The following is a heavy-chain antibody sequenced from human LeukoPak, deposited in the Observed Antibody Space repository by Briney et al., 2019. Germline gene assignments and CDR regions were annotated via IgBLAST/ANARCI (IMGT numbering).Heavy chain of an antibody. CDR2: INHSGST. CDR3: ARRVKGATGRPYGY. Sequence: KPSETLSLTCAVYGGFYRGYYWSWIRQPPGKALEWIGEINHSGSTNYNPSLKSRVTIAVDTSKNQFSLKLSSVTAADMAVYYCARRVKGATGRPYGYWGQGTLVTVSS. D-gene: IGHD1-26*01. V-gene: IGHV4-34*01. J-gene: IGHJ4*02. CDR1: GGFYRGYY.